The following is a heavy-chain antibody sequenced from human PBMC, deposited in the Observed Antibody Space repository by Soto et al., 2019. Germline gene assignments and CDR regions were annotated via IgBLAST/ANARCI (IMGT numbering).Heavy chain of an antibody. CDR3: ARDRQHTYGNCFDP. J-gene: IGHJ5*02. Sequence: PSETLSLTCTVSGGSISTYYWSWIRQPPGKGPEWIGYVYNSGSTKYNPSLKSRVTIWESTSKNQVSLRLTSVTAADTAVYYCARDRQHTYGNCFDPWGQGTLVTVS. CDR1: GGSISTYY. V-gene: IGHV4-59*01. CDR2: VYNSGST. D-gene: IGHD4-17*01.